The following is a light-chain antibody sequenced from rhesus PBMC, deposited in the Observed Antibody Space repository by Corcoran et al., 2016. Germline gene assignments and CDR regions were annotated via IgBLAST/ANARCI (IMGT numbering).Light chain of an antibody. V-gene: IGKV1-21*01. J-gene: IGKJ4*01. CDR2: KAS. CDR3: QQYNGAPLT. Sequence: DIQMTQSPSSLSASIGDRVTITCRASQDISSWLAWYQQKPGKPPKLLNYKASSLQSGVPSRFSGSGSGTNFTLTITCLQPEDFATYYCQQYNGAPLTFGGGTKVEIE. CDR1: QDISSW.